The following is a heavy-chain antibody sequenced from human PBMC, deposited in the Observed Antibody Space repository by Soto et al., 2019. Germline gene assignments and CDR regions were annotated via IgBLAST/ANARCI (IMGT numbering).Heavy chain of an antibody. J-gene: IGHJ4*02. Sequence: SETLSLTCTVSGGSISSSSYYWGWIRQPPGKGLEWIGNIYYSGSTYYNPSLKSRVTISVDTSKNQFSLKLSSVTAADTAVYYCMLGSGWKDYDYWGQGTLFTVSS. D-gene: IGHD3-22*01. CDR3: MLGSGWKDYDY. CDR1: GGSISSSSYY. V-gene: IGHV4-39*01. CDR2: IYYSGST.